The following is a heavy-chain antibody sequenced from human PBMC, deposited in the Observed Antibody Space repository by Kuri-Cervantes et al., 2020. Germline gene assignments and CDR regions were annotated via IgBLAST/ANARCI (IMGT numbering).Heavy chain of an antibody. CDR2: ISYDGSNK. CDR1: GFTFSSYA. V-gene: IGHV3-30*03. CDR3: ARALAPHDTAWSYMDV. Sequence: LSLTCAASGFTFSSYAMHWVRQAPGKGLEWVAVISYDGSNKYYADSVKGRFTISRDNSKNTLYLQMNSLRAEDTAVYYCARALAPHDTAWSYMDVWGKGTTVTVSS. D-gene: IGHD5-18*01. J-gene: IGHJ6*03.